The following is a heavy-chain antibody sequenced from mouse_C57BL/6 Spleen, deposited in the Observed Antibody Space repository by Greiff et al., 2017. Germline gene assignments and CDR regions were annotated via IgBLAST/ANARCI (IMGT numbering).Heavy chain of an antibody. D-gene: IGHD2-5*01. CDR2: INPSSGYT. CDR3: ASDSNWYFDV. J-gene: IGHJ1*03. Sequence: VQLQQSGAELARPGASVKMSCKASGYTFTSYTMHWVKQRPGQGLEWIGYINPSSGYTKYNQKFKDKATLTADKSSSTAYMQLSILTSEDSAVYYCASDSNWYFDVWGTGTTVTVSS. V-gene: IGHV1-4*01. CDR1: GYTFTSYT.